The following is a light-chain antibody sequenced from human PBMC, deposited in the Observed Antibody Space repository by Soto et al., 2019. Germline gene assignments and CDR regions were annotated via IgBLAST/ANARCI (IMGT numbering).Light chain of an antibody. J-gene: IGKJ1*01. Sequence: EFVLMQSPGTLSLSPGERASLSCRASQSVNSYLAWYQQKPGQAPRLLIYGVSRRATGIPDRFSGSGSGTDFTLTISRLEPEDFAVYYCQQYGSSRTFGQGTKVDIK. CDR1: QSVNSY. CDR3: QQYGSSRT. CDR2: GVS. V-gene: IGKV3-20*01.